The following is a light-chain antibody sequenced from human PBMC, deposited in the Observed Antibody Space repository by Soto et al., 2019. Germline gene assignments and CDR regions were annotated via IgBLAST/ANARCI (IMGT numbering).Light chain of an antibody. V-gene: IGLV1-40*01. CDR2: GNS. CDR3: QSYDSRPSVWV. J-gene: IGLJ3*02. CDR1: SSNIGAGYD. Sequence: QPVLTQPPSVSGAPGQRVTISCTGSSSNIGAGYDVHWYQQLPGTDPKLLIYGNSNRPSGVPDRFSGSKAGPSASLAITGLQAEDDADHYCQSYDSRPSVWVFGGGTQLTV.